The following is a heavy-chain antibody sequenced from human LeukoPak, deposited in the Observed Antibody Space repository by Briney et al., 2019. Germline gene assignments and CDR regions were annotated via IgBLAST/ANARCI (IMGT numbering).Heavy chain of an antibody. CDR3: AADLGYCSSTSCQEGFDY. D-gene: IGHD2-2*01. Sequence: ASVKVSCKASGFTFTSSAMQWVRQARGQRLGWIGWIVVGSGNTNYAQKFQERVTITRDMSTSTAYMELSSLRSEDTAVYYCAADLGYCSSTSCQEGFDYWGQGTLVTVSS. CDR1: GFTFTSSA. CDR2: IVVGSGNT. J-gene: IGHJ4*02. V-gene: IGHV1-58*02.